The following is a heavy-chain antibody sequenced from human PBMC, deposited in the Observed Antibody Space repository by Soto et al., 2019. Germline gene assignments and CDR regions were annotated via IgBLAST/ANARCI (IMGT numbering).Heavy chain of an antibody. CDR3: ARTWDNWFDP. V-gene: IGHV4-59*01. CDR1: GGSISTYY. D-gene: IGHD3-16*01. Sequence: TSETLSLTCTVSGGSISTYYWGWIRQPPGKGLEWIGYISYSGSPSYNPSLKSRVTISVDMSKNQFSLKLNSVTTADTAVYFCARTWDNWFDPWGQGTLVTAPQ. J-gene: IGHJ5*02. CDR2: ISYSGSP.